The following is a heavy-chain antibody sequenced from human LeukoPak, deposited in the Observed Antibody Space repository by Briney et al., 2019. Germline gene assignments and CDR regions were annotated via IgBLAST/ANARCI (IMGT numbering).Heavy chain of an antibody. V-gene: IGHV3-23*01. D-gene: IGHD4-17*01. Sequence: GGPLRLSCAASGFTFSSYAMHWVRQAPGKGLEWVSTISGTGGTTYYADSVKGRFTISRDNSKNTLFLQFNSLRADDTAVYYCAKGRGTTVTAAANYWGQGTLVTVSS. J-gene: IGHJ4*02. CDR1: GFTFSSYA. CDR2: ISGTGGTT. CDR3: AKGRGTTVTAAANY.